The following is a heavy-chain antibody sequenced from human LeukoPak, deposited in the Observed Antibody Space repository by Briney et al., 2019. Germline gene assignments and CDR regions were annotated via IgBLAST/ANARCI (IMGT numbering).Heavy chain of an antibody. Sequence: SETVSLTCAVYGGSFSGYYWTWIRQPPGKGLEWIGEIDHSGSTNYNPSLKSRVTISVDTSKNQFSLKLSSVTAADTAVYYCAYGDLFYFFDYWGQGTLVTVSS. CDR1: GGSFSGYY. D-gene: IGHD4-17*01. V-gene: IGHV4-34*01. CDR2: IDHSGST. CDR3: AYGDLFYFFDY. J-gene: IGHJ4*02.